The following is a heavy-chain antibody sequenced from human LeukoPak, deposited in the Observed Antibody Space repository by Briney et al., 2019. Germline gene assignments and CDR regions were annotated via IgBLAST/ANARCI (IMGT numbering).Heavy chain of an antibody. J-gene: IGHJ4*02. CDR1: GGTFSSYA. D-gene: IGHD3-10*01. Sequence: AASVKVSCKASGGTFSSYAISWVRQAPGQGLEWMGGIIPIFGTANYAQKFQGRVTITTDESTSTAYMELSSLRSEDTAVYYCARDEPPSNYYGSGRVEYWGQGTLVTVSS. CDR2: IIPIFGTA. V-gene: IGHV1-69*05. CDR3: ARDEPPSNYYGSGRVEY.